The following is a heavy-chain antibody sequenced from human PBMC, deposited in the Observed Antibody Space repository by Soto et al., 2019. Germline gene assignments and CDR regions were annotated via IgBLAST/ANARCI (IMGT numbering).Heavy chain of an antibody. CDR1: GYTFTSYG. J-gene: IGHJ4*02. D-gene: IGHD2-15*01. Sequence: QVQLVQSGAEVKKPGASVKVSCKASGYTFTSYGIIWLRQAPGLGLEGMGWSSDYNGNTNYAQKLPGIVTMTTVTATSTAYMELRSLRSDDTAVYYCARSVVVVAATASLDYCGQGTLVNVSS. CDR2: SSDYNGNT. V-gene: IGHV1-18*04. CDR3: ARSVVVVAATASLDY.